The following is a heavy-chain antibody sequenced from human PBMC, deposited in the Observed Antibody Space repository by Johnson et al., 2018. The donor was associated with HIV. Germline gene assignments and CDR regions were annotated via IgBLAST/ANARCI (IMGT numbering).Heavy chain of an antibody. V-gene: IGHV3-13*01. CDR2: IGTAGDT. CDR3: ARVRPYNWNDVHAFDI. CDR1: GFSFSNAW. Sequence: VQLVESGGGLVKPGGSLRLSCATSGFSFSNAWMSWVREAPGKGLEWVSAIGTAGDTYYPGSVKGRFTISRENAKNSLYLQMNSLRAEDTAVYYCARVRPYNWNDVHAFDIWGQGTMVTVSS. D-gene: IGHD1-20*01. J-gene: IGHJ3*02.